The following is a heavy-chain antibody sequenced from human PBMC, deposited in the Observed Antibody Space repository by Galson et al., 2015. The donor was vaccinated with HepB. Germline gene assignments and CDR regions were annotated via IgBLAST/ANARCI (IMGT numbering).Heavy chain of an antibody. Sequence: SLRLSCAASGFTLSAYSMNWVRPAPGRGLEWVSYISGSSYTIYYADSVKGRFTISRDNARNSLYLQMNSLRDEDTAVYYCARAPRDIDVVVAAAPSDTWGQGALVTVSS. J-gene: IGHJ5*02. V-gene: IGHV3-48*02. D-gene: IGHD2-15*01. CDR3: ARAPRDIDVVVAAAPSDT. CDR1: GFTLSAYS. CDR2: ISGSSYTI.